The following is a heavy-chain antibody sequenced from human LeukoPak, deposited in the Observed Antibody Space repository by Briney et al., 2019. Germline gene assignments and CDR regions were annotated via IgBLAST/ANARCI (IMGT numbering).Heavy chain of an antibody. J-gene: IGHJ4*02. CDR1: GFTVSSNY. Sequence: GGSLTLSCAASGFTVSSNYMSWVRQAPGKGLEWVSVIYSGGSTYYADSVKGRFTISRDNSKNTLYLQMNSLRAEDTAVYYCARVGRNYYDFDYWGQGTLVTVSS. CDR3: ARVGRNYYDFDY. D-gene: IGHD3-22*01. V-gene: IGHV3-66*01. CDR2: IYSGGST.